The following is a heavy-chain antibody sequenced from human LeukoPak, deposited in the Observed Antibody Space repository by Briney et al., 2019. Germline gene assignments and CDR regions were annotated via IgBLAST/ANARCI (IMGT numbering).Heavy chain of an antibody. J-gene: IGHJ4*02. Sequence: SETLSLNCTVSGGSISSGGYYWSWIRQHPGKGLEWIGYIYYSGSTYYNPSLKSRVTISVDTSKNQFSLKLSSVTAADTAVYYCAREVAAAPAFDYWGQGTLVTVSS. CDR1: GGSISSGGYY. V-gene: IGHV4-31*03. D-gene: IGHD6-13*01. CDR3: AREVAAAPAFDY. CDR2: IYYSGST.